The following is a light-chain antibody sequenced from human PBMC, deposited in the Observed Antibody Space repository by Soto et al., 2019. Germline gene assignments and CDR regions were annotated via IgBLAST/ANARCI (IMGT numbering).Light chain of an antibody. J-gene: IGLJ3*02. Sequence: QSVLTQPPSASGTPGQRVTISCSGSRSNIGINFVYWYQQFPGTAPKLLIYKNNQRPSGVPDQFSGSKSGTSASLAISGLRSEDEADYYCAAWDDSLSGWVFGGGTKLTVL. CDR3: AAWDDSLSGWV. CDR2: KNN. CDR1: RSNIGINF. V-gene: IGLV1-47*01.